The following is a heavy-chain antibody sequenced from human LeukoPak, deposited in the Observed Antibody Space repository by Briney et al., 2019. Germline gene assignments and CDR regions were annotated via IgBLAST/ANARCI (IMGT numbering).Heavy chain of an antibody. D-gene: IGHD5-18*01. CDR2: ISGSGGST. J-gene: IGHJ6*03. V-gene: IGHV3-23*01. CDR3: AKGAGYSYGTQYYYYYYMDV. CDR1: GFTFSSYA. Sequence: GRSLTLSCAASGFTFSSYAMSWVRQAPGKGLEWVSAISGSGGSTYYADSVKGRFTISRDNSKNTLYLQMNSLRTEDTAVYYCAKGAGYSYGTQYYYYYYMDVWGKGTTVTVSS.